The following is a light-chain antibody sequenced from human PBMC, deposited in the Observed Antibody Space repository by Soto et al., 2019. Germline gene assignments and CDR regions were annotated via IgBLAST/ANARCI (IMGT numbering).Light chain of an antibody. CDR3: QQRSDWPPGYT. V-gene: IGKV3-11*01. J-gene: IGKJ2*01. Sequence: EIVLTQSPATLSLAPGEGATLSCRASQSVSTYLAWYQQKPGQAPRLLIYDTSNRATGIPARFSGSGSGTDFTLTISSLEPEDFAVYYCQQRSDWPPGYTFGQGTKVDIK. CDR1: QSVSTY. CDR2: DTS.